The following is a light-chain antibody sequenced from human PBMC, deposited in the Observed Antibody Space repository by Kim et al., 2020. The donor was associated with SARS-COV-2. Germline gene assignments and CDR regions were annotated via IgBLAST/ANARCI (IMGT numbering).Light chain of an antibody. CDR1: QSVSSN. J-gene: IGKJ2*01. CDR3: QQYNNWPYT. V-gene: IGKV3-15*01. CDR2: GAS. Sequence: SVSPGERATLSCRASQSVSSNLAWYQQKPGQAPRLLIYGASTRATGIPARCSGSGSGTEFTLTISSLQSEDFAVYYCQQYNNWPYTFGQGTKLEI.